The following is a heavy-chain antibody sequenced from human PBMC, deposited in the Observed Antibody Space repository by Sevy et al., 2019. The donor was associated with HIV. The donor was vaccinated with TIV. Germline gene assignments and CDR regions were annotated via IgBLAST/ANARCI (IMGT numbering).Heavy chain of an antibody. J-gene: IGHJ4*02. CDR2: ISSSGSTI. CDR1: GFTFSSYE. V-gene: IGHV3-48*03. Sequence: GGSLRLSCAASGFTFSSYEMNWVRQAPGKGLEWVSYISSSGSTIYYADSVKGRFTISRDNAKNSLYLQMNSLRAEDTAVYYCAGDGVINYYDSSGYYWGNYFDYWGQGTLVTVSS. D-gene: IGHD3-22*01. CDR3: AGDGVINYYDSSGYYWGNYFDY.